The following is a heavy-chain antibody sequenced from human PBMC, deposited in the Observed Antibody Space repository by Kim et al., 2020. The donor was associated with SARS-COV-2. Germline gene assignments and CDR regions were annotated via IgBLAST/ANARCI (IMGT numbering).Heavy chain of an antibody. V-gene: IGHV1-18*01. CDR1: GYTFTSYG. CDR3: ARDQGVTMVRGAWFDP. CDR2: ISAYNGNT. D-gene: IGHD3-10*01. Sequence: ASVKVSCKASGYTFTSYGISWVRQAPGQGLEWMGWISAYNGNTNYAQKLQGRVTMTTDTSTSTAYMELRSLRSDDTAVYYCARDQGVTMVRGAWFDPWGQGTLVTVSS. J-gene: IGHJ5*02.